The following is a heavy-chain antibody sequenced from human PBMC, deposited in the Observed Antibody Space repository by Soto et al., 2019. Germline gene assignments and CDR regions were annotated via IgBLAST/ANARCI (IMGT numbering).Heavy chain of an antibody. D-gene: IGHD2-2*02. Sequence: SVKVSCKASGGTFSSYAISWVRQAPGQGLEWMGGIIPIFGTANYAQKFQGRVTITADESTSTAYMELSSLRSEDTAVYYCALGIVVVPAAIPQNWFDPWGQGTLVTVSS. CDR3: ALGIVVVPAAIPQNWFDP. CDR1: GGTFSSYA. CDR2: IIPIFGTA. J-gene: IGHJ5*02. V-gene: IGHV1-69*13.